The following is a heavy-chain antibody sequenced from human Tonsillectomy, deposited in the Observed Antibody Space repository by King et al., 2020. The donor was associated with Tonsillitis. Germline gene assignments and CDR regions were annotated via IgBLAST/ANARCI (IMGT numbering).Heavy chain of an antibody. J-gene: IGHJ4*02. V-gene: IGHV3-23*04. Sequence: QLVQSGGGLVQPGGSLRLSCAASGFTFSSYAMSWVRQAPGKGLEWVSAMSGSGGSTNYADSVKGRFTISRDNSKNTLYLQMNSLRAEDTAVYYCAKDSDSSGYYLPWFDYWGQGTLVTVSS. D-gene: IGHD3-22*01. CDR1: GFTFSSYA. CDR2: MSGSGGST. CDR3: AKDSDSSGYYLPWFDY.